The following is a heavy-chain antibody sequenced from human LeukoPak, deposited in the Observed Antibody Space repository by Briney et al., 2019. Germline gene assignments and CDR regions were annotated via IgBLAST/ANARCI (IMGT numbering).Heavy chain of an antibody. D-gene: IGHD3-22*01. Sequence: ASVKVSCKASGYTFTGYYMHWVRQAPGQGLEWMGRINLNSGATNYAQKFQGRVTLTRDTSISTAYMELSGLESADTAVYYCAADTSGYNLIDYWGQGTLVTVSS. V-gene: IGHV1-2*06. CDR1: GYTFTGYY. J-gene: IGHJ4*02. CDR2: INLNSGAT. CDR3: AADTSGYNLIDY.